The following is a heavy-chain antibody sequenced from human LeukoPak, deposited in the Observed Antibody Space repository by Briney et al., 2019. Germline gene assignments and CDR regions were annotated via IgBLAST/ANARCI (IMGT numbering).Heavy chain of an antibody. Sequence: PSETLSLTCAVYGGSFSGYYWSWIRQPPGKGLEWIGEINHSGSTYYNPSLKSRVTISVDTSKNQFSLKLSSVTAADTAVYYCAGDSKQRLDYWGQGTLVTVSS. J-gene: IGHJ4*02. CDR1: GGSFSGYY. CDR3: AGDSKQRLDY. D-gene: IGHD1-1*01. CDR2: INHSGST. V-gene: IGHV4-34*01.